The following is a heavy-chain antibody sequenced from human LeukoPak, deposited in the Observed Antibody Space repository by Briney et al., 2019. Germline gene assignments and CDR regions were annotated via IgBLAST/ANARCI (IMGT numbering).Heavy chain of an antibody. Sequence: GGSLRLSCAASGFTFRSYSMNWVRQAPGKGLEWVSSISSSSSYIYYADSVKGRFTISRDNAKNSLYLQMNSLRAEDTAVYYCARDPAQEMATGQSDYWGQGTLVTVSS. CDR2: ISSSSSYI. CDR3: ARDPAQEMATGQSDY. D-gene: IGHD5-24*01. CDR1: GFTFRSYS. J-gene: IGHJ4*02. V-gene: IGHV3-21*01.